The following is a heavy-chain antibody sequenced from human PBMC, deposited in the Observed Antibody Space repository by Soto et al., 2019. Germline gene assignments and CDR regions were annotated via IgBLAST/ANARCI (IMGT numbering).Heavy chain of an antibody. D-gene: IGHD3-9*01. CDR1: GFSLSTSGVG. CDR2: IYWDDDK. CDR3: AHMGVYFDWLSYFDY. Sequence: SGPTLVNPTQTLTLTCTFSGFSLSTSGVGVGWIRQPPGKALEWLALIYWDDDKRYSPSLKSRLTITKDTSKNQVVITMTNMDPVDTASYYCAHMGVYFDWLSYFDYWGQGTLVTVSS. J-gene: IGHJ4*02. V-gene: IGHV2-5*02.